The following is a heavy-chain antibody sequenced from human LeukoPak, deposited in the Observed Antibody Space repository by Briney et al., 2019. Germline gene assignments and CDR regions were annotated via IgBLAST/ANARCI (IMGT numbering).Heavy chain of an antibody. Sequence: GASVKVSCKASGGTFSSYAISWVRQAPGQRLEWMGWINAGNGNTKYSQKFQGRVTITRDTSASTAYMELSSLRFEDTAVYYCARVGSTSCYGGCWFDPWGQGTLVTVSS. CDR2: INAGNGNT. V-gene: IGHV1-3*01. CDR1: GGTFSSYA. J-gene: IGHJ5*02. CDR3: ARVGSTSCYGGCWFDP. D-gene: IGHD2-2*01.